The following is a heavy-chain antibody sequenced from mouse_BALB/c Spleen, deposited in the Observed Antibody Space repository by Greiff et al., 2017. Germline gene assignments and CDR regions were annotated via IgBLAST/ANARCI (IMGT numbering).Heavy chain of an antibody. V-gene: IGHV1-80*01. D-gene: IGHD2-10*02. CDR1: GYAFSSYW. J-gene: IGHJ3*01. CDR2: IYPGDGDT. CDR3: NAYGNSWFAY. Sequence: QVQLQQSGAELVRPGSSVKISCKASGYAFSSYWMNWVKQRPGQGLEWIGQIYPGDGDTNYNGKFKGKATLTADKSSSTAYMQLSSLTSEDSAVYFCNAYGNSWFAYWGQGTLFTVSA.